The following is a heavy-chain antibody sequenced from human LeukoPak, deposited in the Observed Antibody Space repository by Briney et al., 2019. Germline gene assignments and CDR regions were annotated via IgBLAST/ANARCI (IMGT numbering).Heavy chain of an antibody. Sequence: ASVKVSCKASGYTFTGYYMHWVRQAPGQGLEWMGRINPNSGGANYAQKFQGRVTMTRDTSISTAYMELSRLRSDDTAVYYCARDRGFSGEWYYDSSGYSNWFDPWGQGTLVTVSS. CDR2: INPNSGGA. CDR1: GYTFTGYY. CDR3: ARDRGFSGEWYYDSSGYSNWFDP. V-gene: IGHV1-2*06. J-gene: IGHJ5*02. D-gene: IGHD3-22*01.